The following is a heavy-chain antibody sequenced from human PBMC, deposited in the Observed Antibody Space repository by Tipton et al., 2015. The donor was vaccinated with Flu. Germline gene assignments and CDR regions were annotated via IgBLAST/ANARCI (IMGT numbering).Heavy chain of an antibody. Sequence: SLRLSCAASGFTFSDYYMSWIRQAPGKGLEWVSYISSSGSTIYYADSVKGRLTISRDNAKNSLYLQMNSLRAEDTAEYYCARDLSYSSGWYNYWGQGTLVTVSS. D-gene: IGHD6-19*01. CDR2: ISSSGSTI. CDR1: GFTFSDYY. V-gene: IGHV3-11*01. CDR3: ARDLSYSSGWYNY. J-gene: IGHJ4*02.